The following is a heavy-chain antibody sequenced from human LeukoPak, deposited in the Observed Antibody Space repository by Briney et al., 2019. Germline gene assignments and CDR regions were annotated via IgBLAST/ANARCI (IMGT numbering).Heavy chain of an antibody. J-gene: IGHJ4*02. CDR1: GLTFRTTW. V-gene: IGHV3-74*01. Sequence: GGSLRLSCATSGLTFRTTWMHWVSQAPGKGLMWVSRMNGEGTTIDYADSVKGRFTVSRDYAKNTLFLQMNNLRTEDTALYFCATARNFRFEYWGQGSLVTVSS. D-gene: IGHD1-7*01. CDR3: ATARNFRFEY. CDR2: MNGEGTTI.